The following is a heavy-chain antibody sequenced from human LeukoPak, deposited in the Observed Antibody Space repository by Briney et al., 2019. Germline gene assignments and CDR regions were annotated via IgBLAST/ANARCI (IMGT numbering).Heavy chain of an antibody. CDR3: ARDIETGTLDY. Sequence: GRSLRLYCAASGFTFSSYAMHWGRQAPGKGLEWVAVISYDGSNKYYADSVKGRFTISRDNSKNTLYLQMNSLRAEDTAVYYCARDIETGTLDYWGQGTLVTVSS. CDR2: ISYDGSNK. J-gene: IGHJ4*02. V-gene: IGHV3-30-3*01. CDR1: GFTFSSYA. D-gene: IGHD1-7*01.